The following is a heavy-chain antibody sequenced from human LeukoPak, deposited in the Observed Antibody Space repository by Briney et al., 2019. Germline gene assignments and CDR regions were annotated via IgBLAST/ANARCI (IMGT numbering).Heavy chain of an antibody. V-gene: IGHV1-2*02. D-gene: IGHD1/OR15-1a*01. CDR3: ARERSGANIDGYLDY. Sequence: ASVKVSSISPGYTFTVYYMHWVRQAPGQGLEWMGWINPNSGGTNYAQKFQGRVTMTRDTSISTAYMEVSSLRSDDTAVYYCARERSGANIDGYLDYWGQATLATVSS. CDR1: GYTFTVYY. CDR2: INPNSGGT. J-gene: IGHJ4*02.